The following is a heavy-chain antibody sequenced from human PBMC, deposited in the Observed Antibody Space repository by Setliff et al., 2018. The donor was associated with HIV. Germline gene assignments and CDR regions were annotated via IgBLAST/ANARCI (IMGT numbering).Heavy chain of an antibody. CDR2: ISYDGGSK. CDR3: ARDRGRGMAPSGILDYYDMDV. CDR1: GLTFTNYA. V-gene: IGHV3-30*06. J-gene: IGHJ6*03. D-gene: IGHD6-13*01. Sequence: PGGSLRLSCAVSGLTFTNYAMHWVRQAPGKGLESVSFISYDGGSKYYADSVKGRFTISRDNSNNTLYLQMNSLRAEDSAMYYCARDRGRGMAPSGILDYYDMDVWGKGTTVTVSS.